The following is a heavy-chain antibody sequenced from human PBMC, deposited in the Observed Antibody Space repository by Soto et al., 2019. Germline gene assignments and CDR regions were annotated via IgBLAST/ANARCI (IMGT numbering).Heavy chain of an antibody. CDR1: GGTFSSYA. Sequence: QVQLVQSGAEVKKPGSSVKVSCKASGGTFSSYAISWVRQAPGQGLEWMGGIIPIFGTANYAQKVQGRVTITADESKSKAYMELSSLRSENTAGYYCARVRAIGSRYYYGMDVWGQGTTVTVSS. D-gene: IGHD2-2*01. V-gene: IGHV1-69*01. CDR2: IIPIFGTA. J-gene: IGHJ6*02. CDR3: ARVRAIGSRYYYGMDV.